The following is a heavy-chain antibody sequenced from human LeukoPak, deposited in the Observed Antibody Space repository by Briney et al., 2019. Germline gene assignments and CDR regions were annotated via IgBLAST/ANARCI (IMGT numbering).Heavy chain of an antibody. V-gene: IGHV3-30*04. Sequence: PGGSLRLSCAASGFTFSSYAMHWVRQAPGKGLEWVAVISYDGSNKYYADSVKGRFTISRDNSKNTLYLQMNSLRAEDTAVYYCARDWSSSWYRWFDPWGQGTLVTVSS. CDR1: GFTFSSYA. CDR3: ARDWSSSWYRWFDP. CDR2: ISYDGSNK. J-gene: IGHJ5*02. D-gene: IGHD6-13*01.